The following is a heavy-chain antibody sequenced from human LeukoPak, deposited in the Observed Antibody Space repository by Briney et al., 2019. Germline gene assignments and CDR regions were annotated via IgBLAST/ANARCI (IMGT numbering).Heavy chain of an antibody. J-gene: IGHJ4*02. V-gene: IGHV4-39*01. CDR3: ARVIAVAGYTVPH. CDR2: IYYSGST. Sequence: SETLSLTCTVSGGSISSSSYYWGWIRQPPGKGLEWIGSIYYSGSTYYNPSLKSRVTISVDTSKNQFSLKPSSVTAADTAVYYCARVIAVAGYTVPHWGQGTLVTVSS. D-gene: IGHD6-19*01. CDR1: GGSISSSSYY.